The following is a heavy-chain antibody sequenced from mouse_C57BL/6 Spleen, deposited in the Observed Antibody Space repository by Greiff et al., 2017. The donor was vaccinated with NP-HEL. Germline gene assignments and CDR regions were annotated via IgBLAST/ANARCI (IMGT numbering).Heavy chain of an antibody. CDR3: ARRGSSLYFDY. CDR1: GYTFTSYW. CDR2: IDPSDSYT. J-gene: IGHJ2*01. D-gene: IGHD1-1*01. V-gene: IGHV1-50*01. Sequence: VQLQQPGAELVKPGASVKLSCKASGYTFTSYWMQWVKQRPGQGLEWIGEIDPSDSYTNYNQKFKGKATLTVDTSSSTAYMQLSSLTSEDSAVYYCARRGSSLYFDYWGQGTTLTVSS.